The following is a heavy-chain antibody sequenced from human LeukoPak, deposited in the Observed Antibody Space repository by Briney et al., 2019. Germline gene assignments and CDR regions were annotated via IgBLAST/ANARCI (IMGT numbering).Heavy chain of an antibody. CDR1: GFTLNNYD. Sequence: GGSLRLSCAASGFTLNNYDMNWVGQAPGKGLEWVSSISTSSRYIYYKDSVRGRFTISSDDAKNSLCLEMNSLRAEDTAVYYCASADCSSSTCYSRRSRFDPWGQGTLVTVSS. CDR3: ASADCSSSTCYSRRSRFDP. CDR2: ISTSSRYI. D-gene: IGHD2-2*01. J-gene: IGHJ5*02. V-gene: IGHV3-21*01.